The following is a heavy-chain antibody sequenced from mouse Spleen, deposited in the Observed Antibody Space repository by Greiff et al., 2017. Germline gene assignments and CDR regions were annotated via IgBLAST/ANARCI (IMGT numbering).Heavy chain of an antibody. CDR2: ISSGGSYT. CDR3: ARQGPSMVTHWYFDV. Sequence: EVMLVESGGDLVKPGGSLKLSCAASGFTFSSYGMSWVRQTPDKRLEWVATISSGGSYTYYPDSVKGRFTISRDNAKNTLYLQMSSLKSEDTAMYYCARQGPSMVTHWYFDVWGAGTTVTVSS. CDR1: GFTFSSYG. J-gene: IGHJ1*01. V-gene: IGHV5-6*01. D-gene: IGHD2-10*02.